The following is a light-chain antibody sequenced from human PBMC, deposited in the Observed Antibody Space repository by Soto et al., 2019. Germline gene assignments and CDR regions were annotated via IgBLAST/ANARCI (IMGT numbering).Light chain of an antibody. V-gene: IGKV1-6*01. J-gene: IGKJ1*01. Sequence: AIQMTQSPSSLSASVGDRVTITCRASQGIRNDLGWYQQKPGKAPKLLIYAASSLQSGVPSRFSGSGSGTDVTLTISSLQPEDFATYYFLQDYHYPRTFGQGTKVEIK. CDR2: AAS. CDR3: LQDYHYPRT. CDR1: QGIRND.